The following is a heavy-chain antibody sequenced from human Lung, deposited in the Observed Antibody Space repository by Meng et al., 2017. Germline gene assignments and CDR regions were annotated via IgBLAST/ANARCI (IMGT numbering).Heavy chain of an antibody. CDR3: ARDKPPNDV. J-gene: IGHJ2*01. CDR1: GFTFNTYA. V-gene: IGHV3-30*01. CDR2: MSFDGAQI. Sequence: QVELVESGGGVVQPGVSLRLSCAASGFTFNTYAMHWVRQAPGKGLEWVSLMSFDGAQIYYSDSVRGRFTISRDNSKNTLYLQMNSLRAEDTAVYYCARDKPPNDVWGRGTLVTVSS.